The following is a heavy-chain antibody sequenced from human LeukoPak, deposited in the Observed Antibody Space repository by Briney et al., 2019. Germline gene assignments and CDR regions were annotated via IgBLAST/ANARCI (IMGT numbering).Heavy chain of an antibody. V-gene: IGHV3-23*01. D-gene: IGHD3-16*02. Sequence: GGTLRLSCAASGFTFSSYGMSWVRQAPGKGLEWVSAISGSGGSTYYADSVKGRFTISRDNSKNTLYLQMNSLRAEDTAVYYCAKVELGELSFMVYWGQGILVTVSS. J-gene: IGHJ4*02. CDR3: AKVELGELSFMVY. CDR2: ISGSGGST. CDR1: GFTFSSYG.